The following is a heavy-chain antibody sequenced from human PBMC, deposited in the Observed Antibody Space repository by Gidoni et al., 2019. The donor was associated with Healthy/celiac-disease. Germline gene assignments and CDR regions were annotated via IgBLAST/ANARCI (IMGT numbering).Heavy chain of an antibody. CDR1: GGSISSSSSY. CDR3: ARLDEDSSGH. CDR2: IYYSGST. J-gene: IGHJ4*02. V-gene: IGHV4-39*01. Sequence: LQLQESGPGLVKPSETLSLTCTVSGGSISSSSSYWGWIRQPPGKGLEWIGSIYYSGSTYYNPSLKSRVTISVDTSKNQFSLKLSSVTAADTAVYYCARLDEDSSGHWGQGTLVTVSS. D-gene: IGHD3-22*01.